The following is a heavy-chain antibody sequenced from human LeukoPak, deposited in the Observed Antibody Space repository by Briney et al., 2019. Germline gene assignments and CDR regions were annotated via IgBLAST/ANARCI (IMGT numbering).Heavy chain of an antibody. V-gene: IGHV1-8*01. CDR2: MNPNTTKT. Sequence: GASVKVSCKASGYTFTDYDIHWVRQAPGQGLEWMGWMNPNTTKTGYAQRFYAQKFQGRVTMTRNTSINTAYMELSSLRSEDTAVYYCASSEGWQLVGWFDPWGQGTLVTVSS. CDR1: GYTFTDYD. J-gene: IGHJ5*02. CDR3: ASSEGWQLVGWFDP. D-gene: IGHD6-6*01.